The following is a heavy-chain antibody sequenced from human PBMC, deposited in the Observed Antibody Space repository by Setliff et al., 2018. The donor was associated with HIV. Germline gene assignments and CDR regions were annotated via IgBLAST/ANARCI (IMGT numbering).Heavy chain of an antibody. CDR3: ASQIAVGI. D-gene: IGHD6-19*01. V-gene: IGHV3-74*01. CDR2: INSDGSTT. J-gene: IGHJ3*02. Sequence: PGESLKISCAASGFTFSSYWMHWVRQAPGKGLVWVSHINSDGSTTNYADSVKGRFTIARDNAKNTLYLEMNSLTAEDTAVYYCASQIAVGIWGQGTMVTVSS. CDR1: GFTFSSYW.